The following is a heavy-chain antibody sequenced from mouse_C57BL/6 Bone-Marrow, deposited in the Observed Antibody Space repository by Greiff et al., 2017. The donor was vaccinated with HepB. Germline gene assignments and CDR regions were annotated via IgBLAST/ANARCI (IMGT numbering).Heavy chain of an antibody. J-gene: IGHJ2*01. CDR3: ASSEDYFDY. CDR2: IYPGSGNT. V-gene: IGHV1-76*01. Sequence: QVQLQQSGAELVRPGASVKLSCKASGYTFTDYYINWVKQRPGQGLEWIARIYPGSGNTYYNEKFKGKATLTAEKSSSTAYMQLSSLTSEDSAVYFCASSEDYFDYWGQGTTLTVSS. CDR1: GYTFTDYY.